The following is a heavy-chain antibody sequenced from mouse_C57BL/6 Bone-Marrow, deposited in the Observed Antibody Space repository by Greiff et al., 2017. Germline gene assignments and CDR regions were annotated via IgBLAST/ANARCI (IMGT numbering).Heavy chain of an antibody. Sequence: QVQLQQSGAELARPGASVKLSCKASGYTFTSYGISWVKQRTGQGLEWIGEIYPRSGNTYYNAKFKGKATLTADKSSSTAYMELRSLTSEDTAVYFCAREGLHYYGSPGWFAYWGQGTLVTVSA. CDR3: AREGLHYYGSPGWFAY. J-gene: IGHJ3*01. CDR2: IYPRSGNT. CDR1: GYTFTSYG. V-gene: IGHV1-81*01. D-gene: IGHD1-1*01.